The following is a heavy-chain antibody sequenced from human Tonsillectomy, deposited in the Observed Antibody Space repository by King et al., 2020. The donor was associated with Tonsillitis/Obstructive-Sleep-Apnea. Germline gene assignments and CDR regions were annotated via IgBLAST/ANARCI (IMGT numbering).Heavy chain of an antibody. CDR3: AREGAEDIVVVPAADPRGYYYYYMDV. CDR2: INTNTGNP. CDR1: GYTFTSYA. V-gene: IGHV7-4-1*02. D-gene: IGHD2-2*01. Sequence: QLVQSGSELKKPGASVKVSCKASGYTFTSYAMNWVRQAPGQGLEWMGWINTNTGNPTYAQGFTGRFVFSLDTSVSTAYLQISSLKAEDTAVYYCAREGAEDIVVVPAADPRGYYYYYMDVWGKGTTVTVSS. J-gene: IGHJ6*03.